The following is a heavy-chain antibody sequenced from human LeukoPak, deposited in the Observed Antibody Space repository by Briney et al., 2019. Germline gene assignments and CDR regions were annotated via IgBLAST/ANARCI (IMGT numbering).Heavy chain of an antibody. V-gene: IGHV4-61*02. J-gene: IGHJ6*02. CDR2: IYTSGST. D-gene: IGHD1-14*01. CDR3: ASNNRSSYYYGMDV. Sequence: SETLSLTCTVSGGSISSGDYYWSWIRQPAGKGLEWIGRIYTSGSTNYNPSLKSRVTMSVDTSKNQFSLKLSSVTAADTAVYYCASNNRSSYYYGMDVWGQGTTVTVSS. CDR1: GGSISSGDYY.